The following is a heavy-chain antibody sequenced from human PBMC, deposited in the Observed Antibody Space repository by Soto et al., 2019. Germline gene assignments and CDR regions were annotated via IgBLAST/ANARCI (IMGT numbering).Heavy chain of an antibody. D-gene: IGHD3-22*01. Sequence: QVQLLQSGAEVMKPGASVKVSCKASGYSFTGYYIDWVRQAPGQGLEWMGCIFPNSGGTRFAQKCQGRDTMTRATSISTVYMELRPLRSADTAVYYCAREGMSHYETSDYYPSTYGLDVWGQGTAVTVSS. CDR1: GYSFTGYY. CDR2: IFPNSGGT. CDR3: AREGMSHYETSDYYPSTYGLDV. J-gene: IGHJ6*02. V-gene: IGHV1-2*02.